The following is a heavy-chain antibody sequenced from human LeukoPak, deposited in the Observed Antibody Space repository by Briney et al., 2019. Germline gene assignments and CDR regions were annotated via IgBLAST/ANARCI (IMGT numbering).Heavy chain of an antibody. J-gene: IGHJ5*02. CDR1: GGSISSGSYY. V-gene: IGHV4-61*02. Sequence: PSQTLSLTCTVSGGSISSGSYYWSWIRQPAGKGLEWIGRIYTSGSTNYNPSLKSRVTISVDTSKNQFSLKLSSVTAADTAVYYCARAKYGSGWYNWFDPWGQGTLVTVSS. CDR2: IYTSGST. CDR3: ARAKYGSGWYNWFDP. D-gene: IGHD6-19*01.